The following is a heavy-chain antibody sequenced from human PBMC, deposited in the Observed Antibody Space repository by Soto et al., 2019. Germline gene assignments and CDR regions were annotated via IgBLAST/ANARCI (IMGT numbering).Heavy chain of an antibody. Sequence: QPGGSLRLSCAASGFTFSSYAMSWVRQAPGKGLEWVSAISGSGGSTYYADSVKGRFTISRDNSKNTLYLQMNSLRAEDTAVYYCAQNLYDSSGYYYGYWGQGTLVTVSS. V-gene: IGHV3-23*01. CDR3: AQNLYDSSGYYYGY. J-gene: IGHJ4*02. CDR1: GFTFSSYA. CDR2: ISGSGGST. D-gene: IGHD3-22*01.